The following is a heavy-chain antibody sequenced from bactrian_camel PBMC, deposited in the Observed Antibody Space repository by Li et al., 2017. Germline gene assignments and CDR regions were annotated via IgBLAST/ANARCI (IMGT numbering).Heavy chain of an antibody. CDR2: ISASGSSQ. CDR1: GFTFKDYA. V-gene: IGHV3S31*01. Sequence: VQLVESGGGSVQPGGSLKLSCAASGFTFKDYAMSWVSQGPGRALEWVSRISASGSSQFYEDSVKGRFTISRDNGKSTLYLQMNDLKPEDTAMYYCAVV. D-gene: IGHD6*01.